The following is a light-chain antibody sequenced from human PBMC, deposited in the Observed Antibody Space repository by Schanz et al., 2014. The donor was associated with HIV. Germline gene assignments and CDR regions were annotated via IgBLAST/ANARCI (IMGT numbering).Light chain of an antibody. CDR1: SSNIGINT. CDR3: GTWDDSLNGWV. CDR2: ANM. J-gene: IGLJ3*02. Sequence: QSVLTQPPSVSGTPGQRVTILCSGSSSNIGINTVNWYQHLPGTAPKLLMYANMERPSGVPDRFSGSESGTSASLAISGLQSEDEADYYCGTWDDSLNGWVFGGGTKLTVL. V-gene: IGLV1-44*01.